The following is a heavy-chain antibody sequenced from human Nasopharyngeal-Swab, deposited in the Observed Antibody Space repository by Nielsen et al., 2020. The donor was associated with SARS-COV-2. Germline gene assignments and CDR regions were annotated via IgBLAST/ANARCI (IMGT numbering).Heavy chain of an antibody. Sequence: GESLKISCAASGFTFSSYLLHWVRHAPGKVLVWVSRIHSDGSSTSYADSVKGRFTISRDNAKNTLYLQMNSLRAEDTAVYYCARGPSERFLEWLNKNGMDVWGQGTTVTVSS. J-gene: IGHJ6*02. CDR3: ARGPSERFLEWLNKNGMDV. V-gene: IGHV3-74*01. D-gene: IGHD3-3*01. CDR2: IHSDGSST. CDR1: GFTFSSYL.